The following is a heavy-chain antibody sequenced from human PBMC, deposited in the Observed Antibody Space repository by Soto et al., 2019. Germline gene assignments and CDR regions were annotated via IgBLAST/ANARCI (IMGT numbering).Heavy chain of an antibody. D-gene: IGHD2-21*01. CDR1: GFTFSNYA. J-gene: IGHJ4*02. CDR2: IYSDGST. V-gene: IGHV3-66*01. CDR3: TRDPTTSIVTDY. Sequence: GGSLRLSCAASGFTFSNYAVTWVRQAPGQGLEWVSGIYSDGSTHYADSVKGRFTISRDNSKDTLYLQMNTLRAEDTGIYYCTRDPTTSIVTDYWGQGTVVTVSS.